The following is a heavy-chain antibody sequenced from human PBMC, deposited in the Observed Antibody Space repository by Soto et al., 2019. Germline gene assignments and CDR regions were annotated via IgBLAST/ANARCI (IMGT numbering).Heavy chain of an antibody. CDR1: GFTFSGSA. CDR3: TSRIAVAGSFGFDY. J-gene: IGHJ4*02. Sequence: EVQLVESGGGLVQPGGSLKLSCAASGFTFSGSAMHWVRQASGKGLEWVGRIRSKANSYATAYAASVKGRFTISRDDSKNPAYLQMNSLKTEDTAVYYCTSRIAVAGSFGFDYWGQGTLVTVSS. D-gene: IGHD6-19*01. CDR2: IRSKANSYAT. V-gene: IGHV3-73*01.